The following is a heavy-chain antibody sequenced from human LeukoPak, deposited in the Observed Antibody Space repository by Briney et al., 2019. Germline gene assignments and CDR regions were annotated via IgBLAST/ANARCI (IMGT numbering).Heavy chain of an antibody. D-gene: IGHD6-6*01. CDR2: ISANGRST. CDR3: AKGGSSSRAGFDY. Sequence: PGGSLRLSCVGSGFNFSSFVMTWVRQAPGKGLEWVSSISANGRSTYYADSVKGRFTISRDNSKNTLYLQMNSLRAEDTAVYYCAKGGSSSRAGFDYWGQGTLVTVSS. V-gene: IGHV3-23*01. CDR1: GFNFSSFV. J-gene: IGHJ4*02.